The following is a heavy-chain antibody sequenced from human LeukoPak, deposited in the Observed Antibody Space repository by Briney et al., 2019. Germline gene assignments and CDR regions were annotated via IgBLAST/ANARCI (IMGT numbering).Heavy chain of an antibody. D-gene: IGHD3-10*01. Sequence: GGSLRLSCAASGFTFSSYAMSWVRQAPGKGLEWVSGISKSGGSSYYAGSVKGRFTISRDNSKNTLYLQMNSLRAEDTAVYYCAKEKEFYFDNWGQGALVTVSS. CDR1: GFTFSSYA. J-gene: IGHJ4*02. V-gene: IGHV3-23*01. CDR3: AKEKEFYFDN. CDR2: ISKSGGSS.